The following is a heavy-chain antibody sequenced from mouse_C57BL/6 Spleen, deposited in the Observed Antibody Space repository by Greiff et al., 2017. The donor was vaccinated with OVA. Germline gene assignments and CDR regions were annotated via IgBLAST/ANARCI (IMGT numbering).Heavy chain of an antibody. J-gene: IGHJ2*01. Sequence: EVKVVESGGGLVKPGGSLKLSCAASGFTFSDYGMHWVRQAPEKGLEWVAYISSGSSTIYYADTVKGRFTISRDNAKNTLFLQMTSLRSEDTAMDYCARGDTARYFDYWGQGTTLTVSS. V-gene: IGHV5-17*01. CDR2: ISSGSSTI. D-gene: IGHD1-2*01. CDR3: ARGDTARYFDY. CDR1: GFTFSDYG.